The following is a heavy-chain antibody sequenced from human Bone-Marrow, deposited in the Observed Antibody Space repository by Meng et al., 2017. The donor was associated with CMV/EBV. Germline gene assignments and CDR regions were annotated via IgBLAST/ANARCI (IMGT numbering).Heavy chain of an antibody. CDR3: ARAPVYGDSDSDAFDI. D-gene: IGHD4-17*01. V-gene: IGHV3-23*03. CDR2: IYSGGTST. J-gene: IGHJ3*02. Sequence: GESLKISCAASGFTFSTYAMSWVRQAPGKGLEWVSVIYSGGTSTYYADSVKGRFTISRDNSQNTLYLPMNSLRAGETAVYYRARAPVYGDSDSDAFDIWGQGTMVTVSS. CDR1: GFTFSTYA.